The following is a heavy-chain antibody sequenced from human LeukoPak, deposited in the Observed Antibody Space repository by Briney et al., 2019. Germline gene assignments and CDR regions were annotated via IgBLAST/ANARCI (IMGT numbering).Heavy chain of an antibody. Sequence: SETLSLTCAVSGGSISSGGYSWSWIRQPPGKGLEWIGYIYHSGSTYYNPSLKSRVTISVDTSKNQFSLKLSSVTAADTAVYYCARRRAYYFDYWGQGTLVTVSS. CDR3: ARRRAYYFDY. CDR2: IYHSGST. J-gene: IGHJ4*02. V-gene: IGHV4-30-2*01. CDR1: GGSISSGGYS.